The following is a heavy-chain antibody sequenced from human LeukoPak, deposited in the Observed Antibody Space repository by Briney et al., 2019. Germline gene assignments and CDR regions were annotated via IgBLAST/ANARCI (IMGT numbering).Heavy chain of an antibody. Sequence: ASVTVSCKASGYTFTSYYLHWMRQPPGQGLEWMGIINPSGGSTSYAQKFQGRVTMTRDTSTSTVYMELSSLRSEDAAVYYCASPGESVVVVAASLDYWGQGTLVTVSS. CDR1: GYTFTSYY. CDR2: INPSGGST. V-gene: IGHV1-46*01. CDR3: ASPGESVVVVAASLDY. J-gene: IGHJ4*02. D-gene: IGHD2-15*01.